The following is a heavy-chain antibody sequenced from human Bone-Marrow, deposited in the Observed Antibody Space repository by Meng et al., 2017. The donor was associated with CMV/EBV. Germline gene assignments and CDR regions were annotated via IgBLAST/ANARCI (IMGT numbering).Heavy chain of an antibody. J-gene: IGHJ2*01. Sequence: GESLKISCAASGFTFSRYGMHWVRQAPGKGLEWVAFIRYDGGNKYSADSVKGRFTISRDNSKSMLYLQMNSLRDEDTAVYYCAKEGPERIDANYDFWSGYLKGVGWYFDLWGRGTLVTVSS. D-gene: IGHD3-3*01. CDR3: AKEGPERIDANYDFWSGYLKGVGWYFDL. V-gene: IGHV3-30*02. CDR2: IRYDGGNK. CDR1: GFTFSRYG.